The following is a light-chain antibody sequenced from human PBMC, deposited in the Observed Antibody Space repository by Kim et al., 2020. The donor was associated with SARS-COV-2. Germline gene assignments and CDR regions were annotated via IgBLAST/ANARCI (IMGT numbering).Light chain of an antibody. J-gene: IGLJ2*01. CDR3: MIWPRNAVL. V-gene: IGLV5-37*01. Sequence: LTCTLPSDINFGSHNVYWFQQKPGSPPRYLLYYFSASDKGKGSGVPRRFSGSKDASANTGILLISGLQSEDEADYYCMIWPRNAVLFGGGTQLTVL. CDR1: SDINFGSHN. CDR2: YFSASDK.